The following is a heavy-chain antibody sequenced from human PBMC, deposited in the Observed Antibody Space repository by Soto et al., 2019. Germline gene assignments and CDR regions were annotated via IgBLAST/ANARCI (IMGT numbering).Heavy chain of an antibody. Sequence: QLQLQESGPGLVKPSETLSLTCTVSGGSISSSSYYWGWIRQPPGKGLEWIGSIYYSGSTYYNPSPKXXVXVSVDTSKNQFSLKLSSVTAADTAVYYCARSSYYYDGGGNDYWGQGTLVTVSS. V-gene: IGHV4-39*01. J-gene: IGHJ4*02. CDR1: GGSISSSSYY. D-gene: IGHD3-22*01. CDR2: IYYSGST. CDR3: ARSSYYYDGGGNDY.